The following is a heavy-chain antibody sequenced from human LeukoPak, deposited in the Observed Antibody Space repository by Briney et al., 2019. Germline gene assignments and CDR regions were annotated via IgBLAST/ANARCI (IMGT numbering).Heavy chain of an antibody. J-gene: IGHJ3*02. CDR3: ARDPVVVKAFDI. D-gene: IGHD3-22*01. Sequence: ASVKVSCKASRYTFTSYYMHWVRQAPGQGLEWVGIINPSGGSTSYAQKFQGRVTITTDESTSTAYMELSSLRSEDTAVYYCARDPVVVKAFDIWGQGTMVTVSS. CDR1: RYTFTSYY. V-gene: IGHV1-46*01. CDR2: INPSGGST.